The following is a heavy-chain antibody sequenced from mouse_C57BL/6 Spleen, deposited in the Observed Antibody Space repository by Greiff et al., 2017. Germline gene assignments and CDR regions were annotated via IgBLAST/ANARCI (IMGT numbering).Heavy chain of an antibody. CDR1: GYSITSGYY. V-gene: IGHV3-6*01. J-gene: IGHJ1*03. CDR3: ARRGYDGYPNWYFDV. Sequence: EVQLQESGPGLVKPSQSLSLTCSVTGYSITSGYYWNWIRQFPGNKLEWMGYISYDGSNNYNPSLKNRISITRDTSKNQFFLKLNSVTTEDTATYYCARRGYDGYPNWYFDVWGTGTTVTVSS. CDR2: ISYDGSN. D-gene: IGHD2-3*01.